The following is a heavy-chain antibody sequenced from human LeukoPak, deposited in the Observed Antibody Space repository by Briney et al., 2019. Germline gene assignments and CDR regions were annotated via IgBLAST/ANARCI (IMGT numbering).Heavy chain of an antibody. V-gene: IGHV4-59*01. CDR3: ASFAGSGTPRY. D-gene: IGHD3-3*01. CDR1: GGSISSYY. CDR2: IYYSGST. J-gene: IGHJ4*02. Sequence: SETLSLTCTVSGGSISSYYWSWIRQPPGKGLEWIGSIYYSGSTNYNPSLKSRVTISVDTSKNQFSLKLSSVTAADTAVYYCASFAGSGTPRYWGQGTLVAVSS.